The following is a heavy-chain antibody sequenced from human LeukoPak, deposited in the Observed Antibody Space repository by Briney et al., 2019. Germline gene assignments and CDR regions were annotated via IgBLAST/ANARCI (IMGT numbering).Heavy chain of an antibody. CDR2: IYHSGST. V-gene: IGHV4-4*02. Sequence: PSETLSLTCAVSGGSISSSNWWSWVRQPTGKGLEWIGEIYHSGSTNYNASLKSRVTISVDKSKNQFSLKLGSVTAADTAVYYCASVAAVGNFDYWGQGTLVTVSS. D-gene: IGHD6-13*01. CDR1: GGSISSSNW. J-gene: IGHJ4*02. CDR3: ASVAAVGNFDY.